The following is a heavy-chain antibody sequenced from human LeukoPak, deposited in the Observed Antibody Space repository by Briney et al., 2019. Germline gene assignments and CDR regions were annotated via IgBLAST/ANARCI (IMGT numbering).Heavy chain of an antibody. D-gene: IGHD6-13*01. Sequence: ASVKVSCKASGGTFSSYAISWLRQAPGQGLEWMGRIIPILGIANYAQKFQGRVTITADKSTSTAYMELSSLRSEDTAVYYCAXXXXXXXXAGRNYFDYWGQGTLVTVSS. CDR1: GGTFSSYA. CDR2: IIPILGIA. J-gene: IGHJ4*02. CDR3: AXXXXXXXXAGRNYFDY. V-gene: IGHV1-69*04.